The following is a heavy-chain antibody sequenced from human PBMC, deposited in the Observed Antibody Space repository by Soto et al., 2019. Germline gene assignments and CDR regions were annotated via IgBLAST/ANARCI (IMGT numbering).Heavy chain of an antibody. CDR3: ARQLEQQLGLADY. J-gene: IGHJ4*02. Sequence: SETLSLTSSVSGGSLSNNIYYLGWIPPPPGKGLEWIGSIYYSGSTYYNPSLKSRVTISVDTSKNQFSLKLTSVTAADTAVYYCARQLEQQLGLADYWGQGTLVTVSS. CDR2: IYYSGST. D-gene: IGHD6-13*01. CDR1: GGSLSNNIYY. V-gene: IGHV4-39*01.